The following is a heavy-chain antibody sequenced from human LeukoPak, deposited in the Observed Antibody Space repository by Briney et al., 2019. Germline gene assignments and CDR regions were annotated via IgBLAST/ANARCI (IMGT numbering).Heavy chain of an antibody. J-gene: IGHJ4*02. CDR3: VGIPRH. V-gene: IGHV3-64*01. D-gene: IGHD6-6*01. CDR2: INSNGGTT. CDR1: GFTFSNYA. Sequence: GGSLRLSCAASGFTFSNYAIHWVRQAPGKGLEYVSGINSNGGTTYYANSVKGRFTISRDNSKNTLYLQMGSLRAEDTAVYYCVGIPRHWGQGTLVTVSS.